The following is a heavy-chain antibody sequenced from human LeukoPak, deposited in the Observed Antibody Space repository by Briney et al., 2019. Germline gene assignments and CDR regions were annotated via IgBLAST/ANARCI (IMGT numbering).Heavy chain of an antibody. CDR3: ARAELRFTMYYFDY. V-gene: IGHV1-2*02. CDR2: INPNSGGT. CDR1: AYSFIGFY. D-gene: IGHD3-3*01. J-gene: IGHJ4*02. Sequence: ASVNVSCKPSAYSFIGFYIHWVRPAHGQGLEWIGWINPNSGGTNYAQKFQGRVTMTRDTSISTAYMELSRLRSDDTAVYYCARAELRFTMYYFDYWGQGTLVTVSS.